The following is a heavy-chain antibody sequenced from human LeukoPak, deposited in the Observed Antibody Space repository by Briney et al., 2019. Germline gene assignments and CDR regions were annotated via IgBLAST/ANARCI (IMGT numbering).Heavy chain of an antibody. J-gene: IGHJ3*02. CDR2: IYYSGST. CDR3: ARDHDYGDAFDI. D-gene: IGHD4-17*01. CDR1: GGSISSYY. V-gene: IGHV4-59*01. Sequence: PSETLSLTCTVSGGSISSYYWSWIRQPPGKGLEWIGYIYYSGSTNYNPSLKSRVTTSVDTSKNQFSLKLSSVTAADTAVYYCARDHDYGDAFDIWGQGTMVTVSS.